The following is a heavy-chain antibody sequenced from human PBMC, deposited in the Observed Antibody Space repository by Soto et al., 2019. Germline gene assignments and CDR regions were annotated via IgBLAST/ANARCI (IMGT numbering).Heavy chain of an antibody. CDR2: ISGSGGST. J-gene: IGHJ4*02. D-gene: IGHD3-22*01. V-gene: IGHV3-23*01. Sequence: LRLSCAASGFTFRSYAMSWVRRAPGKGLEWVSAISGSGGSTYYADSVKGRFTISRDNSKNTLYLQMNSLRAEDTAVYYCAKGIVYYYDSSGYFAYWGQGTLVTVSS. CDR1: GFTFRSYA. CDR3: AKGIVYYYDSSGYFAY.